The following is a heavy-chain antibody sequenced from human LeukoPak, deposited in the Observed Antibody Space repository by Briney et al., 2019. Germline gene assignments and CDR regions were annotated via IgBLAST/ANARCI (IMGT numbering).Heavy chain of an antibody. Sequence: SETLSLTCTVSGGSISSYYWSWIRQPPGKGLEWIGYIYYTGSTNYNPSLKSRVTISVDTSKNQFSLKLSSVTAADTAVYYCARDLKLDGSSGYYAFDIWGQGTMVTVSS. V-gene: IGHV4-59*01. CDR3: ARDLKLDGSSGYYAFDI. D-gene: IGHD3-22*01. J-gene: IGHJ3*02. CDR1: GGSISSYY. CDR2: IYYTGST.